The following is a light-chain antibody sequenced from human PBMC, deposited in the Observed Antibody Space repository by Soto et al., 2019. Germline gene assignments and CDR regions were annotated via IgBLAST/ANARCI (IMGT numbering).Light chain of an antibody. CDR2: GAS. Sequence: DIQMTQSPSSLSASVGDRVTITCRASQSISGYLNWYQQKPGKAPKVLISGASTLHNGVPSRFSGRGSGTTFTLTTGGLQPEDVATYYCQQSLSTLFTFGGGTKVEIK. J-gene: IGKJ4*01. V-gene: IGKV1-39*01. CDR3: QQSLSTLFT. CDR1: QSISGY.